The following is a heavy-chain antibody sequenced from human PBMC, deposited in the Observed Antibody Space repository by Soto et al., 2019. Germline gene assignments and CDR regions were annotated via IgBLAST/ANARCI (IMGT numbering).Heavy chain of an antibody. CDR1: GGSISSSSYY. Sequence: QLQLQESGPGLVKPSETLSLTCTVSGGSISSSSYYWGWIRQPPGKGLEWIWSIYYSGSTYYNPSLKSRLTISVDTSKNQFSLKRSSVTAADTAVYYCASPKIAFYNWFDPWGQGTLVTVSS. D-gene: IGHD3-3*02. CDR3: ASPKIAFYNWFDP. CDR2: IYYSGST. V-gene: IGHV4-39*01. J-gene: IGHJ5*02.